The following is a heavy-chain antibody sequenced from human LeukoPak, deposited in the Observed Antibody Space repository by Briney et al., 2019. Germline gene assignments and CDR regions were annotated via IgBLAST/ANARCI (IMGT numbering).Heavy chain of an antibody. CDR2: IYTTGTI. V-gene: IGHV4-61*02. Sequence: SETLSLTCTVSGGSISSGSHYGSWIRQPAGKGLEWIGRIYTTGTIDYNPSLKSRVTISFDTSQNQFSLSLNSVTAADTAVYYCAGMSSYDVLTGYYRPYYFHYWGQGTLVTVSS. D-gene: IGHD3-9*01. CDR3: AGMSSYDVLTGYYRPYYFHY. CDR1: GGSISSGSHY. J-gene: IGHJ4*02.